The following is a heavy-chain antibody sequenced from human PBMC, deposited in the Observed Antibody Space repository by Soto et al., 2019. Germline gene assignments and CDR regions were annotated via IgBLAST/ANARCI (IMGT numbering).Heavy chain of an antibody. CDR1: GGSVSSSY. Sequence: PSETLSLTCTVSGGSVSSSYWCWIRQSPGKGMEWIGYIYYSGSTKYNPSLKSRVTRSVDTSKNHFSLKLSAVTAADTAVYYCARHQNTNPPTVSSDYWGQGSLVTVSS. D-gene: IGHD4-4*01. J-gene: IGHJ4*02. CDR2: IYYSGST. CDR3: ARHQNTNPPTVSSDY. V-gene: IGHV4-59*08.